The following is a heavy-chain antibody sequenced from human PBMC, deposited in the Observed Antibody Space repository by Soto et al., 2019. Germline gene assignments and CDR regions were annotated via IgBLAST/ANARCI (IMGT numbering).Heavy chain of an antibody. CDR3: ARVPPRMIVSYYFDY. D-gene: IGHD3-22*01. Sequence: EVQLVESGGGLVQPGGSLRLSCAASGFTFSSYWMSWVRQAPGKGLEWVGNIKQDGSEKYYVDSVKGRFTISRDNAKNSLYLQMNSLRAEDTAVYYCARVPPRMIVSYYFDYWGQGTLVTVSS. CDR2: IKQDGSEK. V-gene: IGHV3-7*03. CDR1: GFTFSSYW. J-gene: IGHJ4*02.